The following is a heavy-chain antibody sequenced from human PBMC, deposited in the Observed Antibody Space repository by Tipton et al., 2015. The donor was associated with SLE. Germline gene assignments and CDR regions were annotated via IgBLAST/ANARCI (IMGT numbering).Heavy chain of an antibody. D-gene: IGHD3-10*01. CDR1: GFTFSACA. CDR2: ISSSSRYI. J-gene: IGHJ5*02. Sequence: SLRLSCAASGFTFSACAMSWVRQAPGKGLEWVSSISSSSRYIYHAESLKGRFTISRDNAKNSLYLQMNSLRVEDTAVYFCAGDDYASGITWGQGTLVTVSS. V-gene: IGHV3-21*03. CDR3: AGDDYASGIT.